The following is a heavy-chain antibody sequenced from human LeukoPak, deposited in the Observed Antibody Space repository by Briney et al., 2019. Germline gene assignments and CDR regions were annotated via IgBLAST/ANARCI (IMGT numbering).Heavy chain of an antibody. J-gene: IGHJ3*02. D-gene: IGHD3-3*01. CDR3: ARRNEAHYDFWSGYYPNDAFDI. V-gene: IGHV4-34*01. CDR2: INHSGST. Sequence: SETLSLTCAVYGGSFSGYYWSWIRQPPGKGLEWIGEINHSGSTNYNPSLKSRVTISVDTSKNQFSLKLSSVTAADTAVYYCARRNEAHYDFWSGYYPNDAFDIWGQGTMVTVSS. CDR1: GGSFSGYY.